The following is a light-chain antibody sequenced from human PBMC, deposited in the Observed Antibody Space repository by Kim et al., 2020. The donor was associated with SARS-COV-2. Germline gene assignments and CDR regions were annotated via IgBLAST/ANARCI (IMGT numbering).Light chain of an antibody. CDR2: AAS. CDR3: QQLNVFPLT. CDR1: QGISNS. Sequence: DIQLTQSPSFLSASVGDRVTITCRASQGISNSLAWYQQQPGRAPNLLIFAASTLQSGVPSRFSVSGSGTEFTLTISSLQPEDFATYYCQQLNVFPLTFGGGTKVDIK. J-gene: IGKJ4*01. V-gene: IGKV1-9*01.